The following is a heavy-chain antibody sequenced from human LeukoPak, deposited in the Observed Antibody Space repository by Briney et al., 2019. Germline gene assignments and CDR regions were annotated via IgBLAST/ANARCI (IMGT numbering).Heavy chain of an antibody. V-gene: IGHV4-59*01. Sequence: PSETLSLTCAVSGGSISSYYWSWIRQPPGKGLEWIGYIYYSGSTNYNPSLKSRVTISVDTSKNQFSLKLSSVTAADTAVYYCARVLLETMWESGAVSYYYYMDVWGKGTTVTVSS. J-gene: IGHJ6*03. CDR1: GGSISSYY. CDR3: ARVLLETMWESGAVSYYYYMDV. CDR2: IYYSGST. D-gene: IGHD1-26*01.